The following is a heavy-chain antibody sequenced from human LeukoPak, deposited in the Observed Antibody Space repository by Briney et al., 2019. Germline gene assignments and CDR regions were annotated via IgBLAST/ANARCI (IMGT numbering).Heavy chain of an antibody. J-gene: IGHJ4*02. CDR3: AREITMVRGVVDY. D-gene: IGHD3-10*01. CDR1: GFTFSSYA. Sequence: GGSLRLSCAASGFTFSSYAMSWVRQAPGKGLEWVSAISGSGGSTYYADSVKGRFTISRDNAKNSLYLQMNSLRAEDTAVYYCAREITMVRGVVDYWGQGTLVTVSS. V-gene: IGHV3-23*01. CDR2: ISGSGGST.